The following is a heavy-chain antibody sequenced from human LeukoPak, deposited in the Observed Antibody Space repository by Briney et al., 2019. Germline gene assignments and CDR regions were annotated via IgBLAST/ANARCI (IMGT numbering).Heavy chain of an antibody. Sequence: PGGSLRLSCAASGFSFGTYGMSWVRQVPGKGLEWVSGINWNGASTVYADSVKGRFTISRDNAKNSLYLQMNSLRAEDTALYYCARAPSGWYYIEDWGQGTLVTVSS. CDR3: ARAPSGWYYIED. V-gene: IGHV3-20*04. CDR1: GFSFGTYG. J-gene: IGHJ4*02. D-gene: IGHD6-19*01. CDR2: INWNGAST.